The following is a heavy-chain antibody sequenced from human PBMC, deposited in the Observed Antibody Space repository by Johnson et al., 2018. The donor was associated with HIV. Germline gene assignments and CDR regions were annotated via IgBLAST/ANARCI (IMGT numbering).Heavy chain of an antibody. CDR3: ARSYSSLDAFDI. V-gene: IGHV3-30*03. CDR2: ISYHGGTK. CDR1: GFTFSSYG. D-gene: IGHD6-13*01. Sequence: QVQLVESGGGVVQPGRSLRLSCAASGFTFSSYGMHWVRQAPGKGLEWVAVISYHGGTKYSADSVKGRFSISRDNSENTVYLQMNSLRAEDTAVYYCARSYSSLDAFDIWGQGTMVTVSS. J-gene: IGHJ3*02.